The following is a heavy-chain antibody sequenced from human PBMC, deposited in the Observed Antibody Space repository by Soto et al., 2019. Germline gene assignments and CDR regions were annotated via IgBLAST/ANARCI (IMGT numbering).Heavy chain of an antibody. D-gene: IGHD3-22*01. J-gene: IGHJ4*02. V-gene: IGHV4-4*07. CDR1: GGSISTNY. CDR2: IHSSGST. CDR3: ARGGSGYSFAY. Sequence: SETRSLTCNVSGGSISTNYWSWIRLPAGKGLEWIGHIHSSGSTNYNPSLKSRVTMSVDTSKNQFSLKLSSVTAADTAVYYCARGGSGYSFAYWGQGTLVTVSS.